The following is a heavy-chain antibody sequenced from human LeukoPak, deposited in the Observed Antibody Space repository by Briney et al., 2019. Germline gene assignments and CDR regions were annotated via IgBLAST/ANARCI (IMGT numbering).Heavy chain of an antibody. J-gene: IGHJ4*02. V-gene: IGHV4-59*01. CDR1: GGSISSFH. CDR2: IYDSGST. D-gene: IGHD1-26*01. Sequence: PSETLSLTCTVSGGSISSFHWSWIWQPPGKGLEHIGNIYDSGSTYYNPSLKSRVTISVDTSKNQFSLKLSSVTAADTAVYYCARTYSGRSYYFDCWGQGTLVTVSS. CDR3: ARTYSGRSYYFDC.